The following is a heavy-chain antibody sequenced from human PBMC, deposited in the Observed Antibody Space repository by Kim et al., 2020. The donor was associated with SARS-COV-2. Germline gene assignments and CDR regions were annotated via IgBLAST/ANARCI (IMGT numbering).Heavy chain of an antibody. Sequence: ASVKVSCKASGYTFTSYDINWVRQATGQGLEWMGWMNPNSGNTGYAQKFQGRVTMTRNTSISTAYMELSSLRSEDTAVYYCARGVGCSSTRCYRRGGYYYYYMDVWGKGTTVTVSS. D-gene: IGHD2-2*01. CDR3: ARGVGCSSTRCYRRGGYYYYYMDV. J-gene: IGHJ6*03. CDR1: GYTFTSYD. CDR2: MNPNSGNT. V-gene: IGHV1-8*01.